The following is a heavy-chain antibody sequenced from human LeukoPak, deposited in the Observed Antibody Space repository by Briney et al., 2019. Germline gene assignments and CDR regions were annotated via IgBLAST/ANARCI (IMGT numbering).Heavy chain of an antibody. J-gene: IGHJ5*02. D-gene: IGHD2-2*01. CDR2: IYYSGST. CDR3: ARGWGVDQPLLNWFDP. CDR1: GGSISSGGYY. V-gene: IGHV4-31*03. Sequence: SQTLSLTCTVSGGSISSGGYYWSWIRQHPGKGLEWIGYIYYSGSTYYNPSLKSRVTISVDTSKNQFSLKLSSVTAADTAVYYCARGWGVDQPLLNWFDPWGQGTLVTVSS.